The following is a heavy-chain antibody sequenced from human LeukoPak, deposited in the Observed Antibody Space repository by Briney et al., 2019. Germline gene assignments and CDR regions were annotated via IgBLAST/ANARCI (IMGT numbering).Heavy chain of an antibody. J-gene: IGHJ4*02. Sequence: GASVKVSCKASGYTFTGYYMHWVRQAPGQGLEWMGIINPSGGSTSYAQKFQGRVSMTRDMSTSTVYMELSSLRSEDTVVYYCASSRYGSGSYPPDYWGQGTLVTVSS. CDR3: ASSRYGSGSYPPDY. V-gene: IGHV1-46*01. D-gene: IGHD3-10*01. CDR2: INPSGGST. CDR1: GYTFTGYY.